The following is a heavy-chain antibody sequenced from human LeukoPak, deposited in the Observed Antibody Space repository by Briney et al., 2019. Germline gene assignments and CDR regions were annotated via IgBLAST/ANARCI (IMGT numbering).Heavy chain of an antibody. D-gene: IGHD3-10*01. Sequence: PGGSLRLSCAASGFTFSSYGMHWVRQAPGKGLEWVAFIRYDGSNKYYADSVKGRFTISRDNSKNTLYLQMNSLRAEDTAVYYCAKRGSGSYYTFDYWGQGTLVTVSS. CDR2: IRYDGSNK. J-gene: IGHJ4*02. CDR3: AKRGSGSYYTFDY. V-gene: IGHV3-30*02. CDR1: GFTFSSYG.